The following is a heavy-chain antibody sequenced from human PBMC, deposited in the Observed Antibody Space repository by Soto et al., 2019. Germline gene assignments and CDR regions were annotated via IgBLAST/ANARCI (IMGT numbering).Heavy chain of an antibody. CDR2: IYASGRT. V-gene: IGHV4-4*07. J-gene: IGHJ6*02. CDR3: AKVRASYLSASYFYYGLDV. CDR1: GVSITPYF. Sequence: QVQLQESGPGLVKPSETLSLTCTVSGVSITPYFWSWIRQPAGEAPEWLGHIYASGRTTYNPSLKSRVTMFVSQTQVSLRLTSVTAADTAVYYCAKVRASYLSASYFYYGLDVWGQGTTVTVSS. D-gene: IGHD3-10*01.